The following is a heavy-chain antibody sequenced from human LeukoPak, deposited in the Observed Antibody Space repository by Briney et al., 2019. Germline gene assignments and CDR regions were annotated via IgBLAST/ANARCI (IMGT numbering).Heavy chain of an antibody. CDR3: ARVRIRGMITFGGVIAPIDY. Sequence: SETLSLTCDVYGGSFSGYYWSWIRQPPGKGLEWIGEINHSGSTNYNPSLKSRVTISVDTSKNQFSLKLSSVTAADTAVYYCARVRIRGMITFGGVIAPIDYWGQGTLVTVAS. D-gene: IGHD3-16*02. J-gene: IGHJ4*02. V-gene: IGHV4-34*01. CDR1: GGSFSGYY. CDR2: INHSGST.